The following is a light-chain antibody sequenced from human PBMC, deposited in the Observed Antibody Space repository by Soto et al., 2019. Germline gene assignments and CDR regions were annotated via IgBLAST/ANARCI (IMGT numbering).Light chain of an antibody. CDR3: SSYAGSNNYV. Sequence: QSALTQPPSASGSPGQSVTISCTGSSSDVGGYKYVSWYQQHPGKAPKLMIYEVSKRPSGVPDRFSGSKSGNTASLTVSGLQAEYEADYYCSSYAGSNNYVFGTGTKLTVL. CDR1: SSDVGGYKY. V-gene: IGLV2-8*01. J-gene: IGLJ1*01. CDR2: EVS.